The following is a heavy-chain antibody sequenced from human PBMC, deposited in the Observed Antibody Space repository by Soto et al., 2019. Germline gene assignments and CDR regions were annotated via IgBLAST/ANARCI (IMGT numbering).Heavy chain of an antibody. J-gene: IGHJ5*02. Sequence: QVQLVESGGGVVQPGRSLRLSCAASGFTFSSYAMHWVRQAPGKGLEWVAVISYDGSNKYYADSVKGRFTISRDNSKNTPYLQLNRLRAEDTAVYYCARGRRYLAVAGRDADWFDPWGQGTLVTVSS. D-gene: IGHD6-19*01. CDR1: GFTFSSYA. V-gene: IGHV3-30-3*01. CDR2: ISYDGSNK. CDR3: ARGRRYLAVAGRDADWFDP.